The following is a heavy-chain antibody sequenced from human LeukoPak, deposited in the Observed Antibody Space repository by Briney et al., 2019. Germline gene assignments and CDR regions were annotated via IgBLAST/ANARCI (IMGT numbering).Heavy chain of an antibody. J-gene: IGHJ4*02. CDR2: IHYTGSI. Sequence: PSETLSLTCTVSGDSISAYCWSWVRQPPGKGLEWIAYIHYTGSINYNPSLKSRVTISIDTSKSQFSLHVNSVTAADTAVYYCAKYGGSPANYFDYWGRGTLVTVSS. CDR1: GDSISAYC. V-gene: IGHV4-59*08. CDR3: AKYGGSPANYFDY. D-gene: IGHD1-26*01.